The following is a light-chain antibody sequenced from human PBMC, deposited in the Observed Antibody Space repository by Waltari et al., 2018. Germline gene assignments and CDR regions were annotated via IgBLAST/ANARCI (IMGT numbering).Light chain of an antibody. CDR3: QHRFNWPLT. CDR2: EVS. V-gene: IGKV2-29*02. Sequence: DIVMTQTPLSLSVTPGQPASISCKSSHSLLHSDGKTYLFWFLQKPGQSPQLLIYEVSSRFSGVPDRFSGSGSGTDFTLTISGLEPEDSAVYYCQHRFNWPLTFGGGTKVEIK. CDR1: HSLLHSDGKTY. J-gene: IGKJ4*01.